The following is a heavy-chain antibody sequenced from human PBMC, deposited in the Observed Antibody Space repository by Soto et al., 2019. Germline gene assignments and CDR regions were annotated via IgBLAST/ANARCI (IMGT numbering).Heavy chain of an antibody. CDR1: GFTFSNAW. CDR3: TTPPEPLVAGGAFDI. D-gene: IGHD6-6*01. J-gene: IGHJ3*02. V-gene: IGHV3-15*01. CDR2: IKSKTDGGTT. Sequence: GGSLRLSCAASGFTFSNAWMSWVRQAPGKGLEWVGRIKSKTDGGTTDYAAPVKGRFTISRDVSKNTLYLQMNSLKTEDTAVYYCTTPPEPLVAGGAFDIWGQGTMVTVSS.